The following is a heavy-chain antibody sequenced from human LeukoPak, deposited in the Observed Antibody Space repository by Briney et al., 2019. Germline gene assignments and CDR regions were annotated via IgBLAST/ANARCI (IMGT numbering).Heavy chain of an antibody. CDR3: ARLREGTDHDY. J-gene: IGHJ4*02. V-gene: IGHV3-11*06. Sequence: PGGSLRLSCAASGFTFSDYYMSWIRRAPGKGLEWVSKISTSSTYTKYADSVEGRFTASRDNAKSSLYLQVNSLGAEDTAVYYCARLREGTDHDYWGQGTLVTVSS. CDR1: GFTFSDYY. D-gene: IGHD1-14*01. CDR2: ISTSSTYT.